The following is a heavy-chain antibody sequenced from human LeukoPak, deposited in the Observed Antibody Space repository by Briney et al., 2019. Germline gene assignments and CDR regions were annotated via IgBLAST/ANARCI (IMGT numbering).Heavy chain of an antibody. CDR3: ASASYYYDSSGYYYDYYFDY. J-gene: IGHJ4*02. CDR2: IYYSGST. V-gene: IGHV4-59*01. Sequence: SETLSLTCTVSGVSISSYYWSWIRQPPGKGLEWIGYIYYSGSTNYNPSLKSRVTISVDTSKNQFFLKLSSVTAADTAVYYCASASYYYDSSGYYYDYYFDYWGQGTLVAVSS. D-gene: IGHD3-22*01. CDR1: GVSISSYY.